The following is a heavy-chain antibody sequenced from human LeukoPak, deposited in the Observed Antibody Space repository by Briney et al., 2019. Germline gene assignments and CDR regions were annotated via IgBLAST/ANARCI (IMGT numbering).Heavy chain of an antibody. CDR1: GFTFSTYA. J-gene: IGHJ5*02. V-gene: IGHV3-23*01. Sequence: GGSLRLSCAASGFTFSTYAMNWVRQAPGKGLEWISGVSNSGVSTNYAASVKGRFTISRDNSKNMLYLQMNGLRAEDTAVYYCAKDWNPSPNWFGPWGQGTLVIASS. CDR2: VSNSGVST. CDR3: AKDWNPSPNWFGP. D-gene: IGHD1-1*01.